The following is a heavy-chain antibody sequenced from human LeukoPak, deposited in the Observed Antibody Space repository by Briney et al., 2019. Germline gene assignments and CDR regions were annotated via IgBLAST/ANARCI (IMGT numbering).Heavy chain of an antibody. CDR1: GGSTNSYY. Sequence: SETLSLTCTLPGGSTNSYYWSWIPDPPGKGVERIGYIYNSGNTNYIPSLKSLVTISVDTSKYQFSMNLSSVTAADTAVYYCARGAYGSGSRAYYYYYMDVWGKGTTVTVSS. CDR2: IYNSGNT. CDR3: ARGAYGSGSRAYYYYYMDV. D-gene: IGHD3-10*01. V-gene: IGHV4-59*01. J-gene: IGHJ6*03.